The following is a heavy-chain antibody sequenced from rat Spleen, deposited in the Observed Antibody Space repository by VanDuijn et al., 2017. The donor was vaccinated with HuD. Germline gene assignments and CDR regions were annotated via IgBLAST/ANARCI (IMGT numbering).Heavy chain of an antibody. CDR3: ARPPRLPGFDPNWFPY. CDR2: ISWGGSST. J-gene: IGHJ3*01. D-gene: IGHD1-4*01. Sequence: EVKLVESGGGLVQPGRSLKLSCAASGFTFDDYGMAWVRQAPQNGLEWVASISWGGSSTYYPDNVKGRFTISRDNAKNALYLQMDNLRSEDTATYYCARPPRLPGFDPNWFPYWGQGTLVTVSS. CDR1: GFTFDDYG. V-gene: IGHV5-7*01.